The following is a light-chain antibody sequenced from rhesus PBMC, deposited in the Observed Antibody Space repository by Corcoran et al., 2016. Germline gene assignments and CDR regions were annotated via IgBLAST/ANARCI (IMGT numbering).Light chain of an antibody. CDR3: EAWDSSLSGDV. J-gene: IGLJ6*01. CDR2: YSN. CDR1: SSNIGSNE. Sequence: QSVLTQPPSASGAPGQSVTISCSGGSSNIGSNEVYWYQQLPGTAPKLLIYYSNQRPSGVPDRFSGSKSGTSASLAISGLRSEDEADYYCEAWDSSLSGDVFGSGTKLTVL. V-gene: IGLV1-81*01.